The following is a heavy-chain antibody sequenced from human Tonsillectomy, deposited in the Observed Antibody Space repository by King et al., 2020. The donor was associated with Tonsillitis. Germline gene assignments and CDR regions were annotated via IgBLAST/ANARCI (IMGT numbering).Heavy chain of an antibody. CDR3: ARGPIFGSRAFDI. CDR2: IYYSGST. D-gene: IGHD3-3*02. J-gene: IGHJ3*02. V-gene: IGHV4-30-4*01. Sequence: VQLQESGPGLVKPSQTLSLTCTVSGGSISSGDYYWSWIRQPPGKGLEWLGYIYYSGSTYYNPSLKSRVTISVDTAKNQFSLKLSSLTAADTAVYYCARGPIFGSRAFDIWGQGTMVTVSS. CDR1: GGSISSGDYY.